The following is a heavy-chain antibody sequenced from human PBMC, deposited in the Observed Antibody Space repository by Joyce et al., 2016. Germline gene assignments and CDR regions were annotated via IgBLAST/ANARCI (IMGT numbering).Heavy chain of an antibody. CDR1: GYTFPNYS. D-gene: IGHD4-11*01. J-gene: IGHJ5*02. V-gene: IGHV1-18*01. Sequence: QVQLVQSGAEVKKPGASVKVSCQASGYTFPNYSISWVRQAPGQGPEWMRWITTYNGHTNYAQKFQGRVTMTTNTSTSTVYMELRSLRSDDTAVYYCASGKYTNYAPSNWFDPWGQRTLVTVSS. CDR2: ITTYNGHT. CDR3: ASGKYTNYAPSNWFDP.